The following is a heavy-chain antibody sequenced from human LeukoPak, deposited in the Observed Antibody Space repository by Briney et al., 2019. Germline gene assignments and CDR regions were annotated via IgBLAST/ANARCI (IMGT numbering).Heavy chain of an antibody. CDR2: IRSKTDGETT. D-gene: IGHD3-10*01. V-gene: IGHV3-15*01. CDR3: TTHGPTPLVRGVIRRYYGMDV. J-gene: IGHJ6*01. CDR1: GGSMNNNY. Sequence: ASETLSLTCTVSGGSMNNNYWSWIRQPAGKGLEWVGRIRSKTDGETTDYAAPVRGRFSVSRDDSKNTLYLQMNSLKNEDTAVYYCTTHGPTPLVRGVIRRYYGMDVWGRGTTVTVSS.